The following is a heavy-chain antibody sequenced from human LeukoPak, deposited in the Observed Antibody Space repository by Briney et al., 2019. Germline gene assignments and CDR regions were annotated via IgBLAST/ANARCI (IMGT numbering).Heavy chain of an antibody. D-gene: IGHD1-26*01. CDR3: ARGSGSYQDYYGMDV. Sequence: ASVKVSCKASGYTFTSYYMHWVRQAPGQGLEWMGIINPSGGSTSYAQKFQGRVTMTRDTSTSTVYMELSSLRSEDTAVYYCARGSGSYQDYYGMDVWGQGTTVTVSS. J-gene: IGHJ6*02. CDR2: INPSGGST. CDR1: GYTFTSYY. V-gene: IGHV1-46*01.